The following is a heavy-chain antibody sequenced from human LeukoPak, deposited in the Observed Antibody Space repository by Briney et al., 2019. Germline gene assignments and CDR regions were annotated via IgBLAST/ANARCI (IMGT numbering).Heavy chain of an antibody. J-gene: IGHJ4*02. V-gene: IGHV1-24*01. Sequence: ASVKVSCKVSGYTLTELSIHWVRLAPGKGREWMGGFDLEDGETIYAQKFQGRVSMTEDTATDTDNMELSSLRSENTAVYYCATGGTYYYGNTSYHTFDYWGQGTLLTVSS. CDR2: FDLEDGET. D-gene: IGHD3-10*01. CDR3: ATGGTYYYGNTSYHTFDY. CDR1: GYTLTELS.